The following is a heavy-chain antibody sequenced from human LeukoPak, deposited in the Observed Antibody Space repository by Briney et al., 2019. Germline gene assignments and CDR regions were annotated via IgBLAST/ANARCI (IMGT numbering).Heavy chain of an antibody. CDR2: ISRSGDST. Sequence: TGGSLRLSCAASGLTFSSYWMHWVRQAPGKGLEGVSGISRSGDSTYYADSVKGRFTISRDNAKNTLYLHMTSLRAEDTAIYYCAKGPAWGYYDSSSYSSDYWGQGTLVTVSS. D-gene: IGHD3-22*01. CDR1: GLTFSSYW. CDR3: AKGPAWGYYDSSSYSSDY. J-gene: IGHJ4*02. V-gene: IGHV3-23*01.